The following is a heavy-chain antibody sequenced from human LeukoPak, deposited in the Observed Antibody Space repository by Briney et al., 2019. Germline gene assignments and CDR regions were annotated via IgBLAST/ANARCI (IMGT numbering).Heavy chain of an antibody. CDR1: GFTFSSYT. V-gene: IGHV3-21*01. CDR3: ARDDYGGLDY. J-gene: IGHJ4*02. CDR2: ISASGGST. Sequence: GGSLRLSCAASGFTFSSYTMYWVRQGPGKGLEWVSGISASGGSTYYTDSLKGRLTISRDNAKNSLYLQMNSLRAEDTAVYYCARDDYGGLDYWGQGTLVTVSS. D-gene: IGHD4-23*01.